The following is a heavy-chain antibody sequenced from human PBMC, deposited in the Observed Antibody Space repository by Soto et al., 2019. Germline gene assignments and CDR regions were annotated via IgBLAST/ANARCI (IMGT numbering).Heavy chain of an antibody. J-gene: IGHJ6*02. CDR1: GFTFSSYS. D-gene: IGHD2-8*01. CDR3: ARDDMVYPYYYYYGMDV. Sequence: GGSLRLSCAASGFTFSSYSMNWVRQAPGKGLEWVSYISSSSSTIYYADSVKGRFTISRDNAKNSLYLQMNSLRDEDTAVYYCARDDMVYPYYYYYGMDVWGQGTTVTVSS. V-gene: IGHV3-48*02. CDR2: ISSSSSTI.